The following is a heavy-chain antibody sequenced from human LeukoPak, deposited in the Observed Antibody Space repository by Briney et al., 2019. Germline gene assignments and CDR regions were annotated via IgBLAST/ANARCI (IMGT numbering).Heavy chain of an antibody. D-gene: IGHD6-19*01. CDR1: VYIHTHYS. V-gene: IGHV3-48*02. CDR2: ITGSSSTI. CDR3: SWLGRGLYAGDV. J-gene: IGHJ6*02. Sequence: GGSLRLSCASCVYIHTHYSINGVRQAPGKGLEWVSYITGSSSTIYYADSVKGRFTISRDNAKNSAFLQINSFRNEETAVYYSSWLGRGLYAGDVRGQGSTVTVSS.